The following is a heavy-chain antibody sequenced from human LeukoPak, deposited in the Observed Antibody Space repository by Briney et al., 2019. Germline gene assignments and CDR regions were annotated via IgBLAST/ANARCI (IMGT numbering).Heavy chain of an antibody. V-gene: IGHV4-4*07. J-gene: IGHJ4*02. CDR3: ARESTVTRAIDY. CDR1: GGSISSYY. CDR2: IYTSGST. D-gene: IGHD4-17*01. Sequence: SETLSLTCTVSGGSISSYYWSWIRQPAGKGLEWIGRIYTSGSTNYNSSLKSRVTMSVDTSKNQFSLKLSSVTAADTAVYYCARESTVTRAIDYWDQGTLVTVSS.